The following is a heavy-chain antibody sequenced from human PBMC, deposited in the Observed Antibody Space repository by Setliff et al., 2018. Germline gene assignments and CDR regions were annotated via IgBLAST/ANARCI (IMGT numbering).Heavy chain of an antibody. J-gene: IGHJ5*02. Sequence: AGGSLRLSCAASGFSVSTFSMHWVRQTPVKGLEWVATISDDGTNEFYADSVKGRFTVFRDNSKNTLYLQMSSLRPDDAAMYYCARIGPSNWGIRGYNWLDPWGQGTLVTVSS. CDR3: ARIGPSNWGIRGYNWLDP. CDR2: ISDDGTNE. V-gene: IGHV3-30*03. CDR1: GFSVSTFS. D-gene: IGHD6-13*01.